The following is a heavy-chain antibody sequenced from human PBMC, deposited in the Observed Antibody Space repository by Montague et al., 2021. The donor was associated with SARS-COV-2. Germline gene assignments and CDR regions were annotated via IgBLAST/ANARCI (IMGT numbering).Heavy chain of an antibody. CDR2: IYYSGST. J-gene: IGHJ4*02. CDR3: ARGDGHYYGSGAYPYY. Sequence: SETLSLTYTVSGGSITSYYWSWIRQPPGKGLEYIGYIYYSGSTNYNPSLKSRVTMSVDTSKNQFSLKLSSVTAADTAVYYCARGDGHYYGSGAYPYYWGQGTLVTVSS. V-gene: IGHV4-59*01. D-gene: IGHD3-10*01. CDR1: GGSITSYY.